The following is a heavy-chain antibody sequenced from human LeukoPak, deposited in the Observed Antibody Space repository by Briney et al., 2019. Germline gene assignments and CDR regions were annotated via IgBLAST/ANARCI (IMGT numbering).Heavy chain of an antibody. J-gene: IGHJ6*02. V-gene: IGHV4-34*01. Sequence: SETLSLTCAVYGGPFSGYYWSWIRQPPGKGLEWIGEINHSGSTNYNPSLKSRVTISVDTSKNQFSLKLSSVTAADTAVYYCARGRGYCSSTSCYVRYYYGMDVWGQGTTVTVSS. D-gene: IGHD2-2*01. CDR2: INHSGST. CDR3: ARGRGYCSSTSCYVRYYYGMDV. CDR1: GGPFSGYY.